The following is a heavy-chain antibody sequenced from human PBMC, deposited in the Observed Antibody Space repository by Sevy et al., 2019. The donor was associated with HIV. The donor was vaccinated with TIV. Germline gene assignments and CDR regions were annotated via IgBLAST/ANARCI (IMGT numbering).Heavy chain of an antibody. J-gene: IGHJ4*02. D-gene: IGHD4-17*01. CDR1: GFSFDDYA. CDR3: SRALATVLTPEYYFDY. Sequence: GGSLRLSGTTSGFSFDDYAMSWFRQAPGKGLEWVAFITRNSYEAYGGTTEYAASVKGRLTISRDDSESIAYLQMNSLKTADTAMYYCSRALATVLTPEYYFDYWGQGTLVTVTS. V-gene: IGHV3-49*03. CDR2: ITRNSYEAYGGTT.